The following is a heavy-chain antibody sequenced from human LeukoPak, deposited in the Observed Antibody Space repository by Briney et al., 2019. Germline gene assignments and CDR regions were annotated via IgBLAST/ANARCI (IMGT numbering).Heavy chain of an antibody. CDR2: INPYSGDT. CDR1: GGTFSSYA. CDR3: ARDQGSLTRSWYTGY. D-gene: IGHD6-13*01. J-gene: IGHJ4*02. Sequence: ASVTVSCKASGGTFSSYAISWVRQAPGQGLEWMGRINPYSGDTNFAQKFQGRVTMTRDTSITTAYMDLSSLTPDDTAVYFCARDQGSLTRSWYTGYWGQGTQVTVSS. V-gene: IGHV1-2*06.